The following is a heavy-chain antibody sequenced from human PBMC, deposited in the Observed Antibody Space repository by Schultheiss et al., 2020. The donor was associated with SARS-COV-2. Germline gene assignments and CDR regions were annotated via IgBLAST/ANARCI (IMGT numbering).Heavy chain of an antibody. Sequence: GGSLRLSCAASGFTFSDYAMTWVRQAPGKGLDWVSDISGGGDSTYYADSVKGRFTISRDNSKNTLYLQMNSLRAEDTAVYYCVRDRSWWTPYNCFDLWGRGTLVTVSS. D-gene: IGHD2-15*01. CDR2: ISGGGDST. V-gene: IGHV3-23*01. J-gene: IGHJ5*02. CDR3: VRDRSWWTPYNCFDL. CDR1: GFTFSDYA.